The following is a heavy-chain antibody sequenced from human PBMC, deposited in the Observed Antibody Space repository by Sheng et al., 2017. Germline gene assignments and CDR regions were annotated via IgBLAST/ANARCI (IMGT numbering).Heavy chain of an antibody. CDR2: IYSGGST. CDR1: GFTVSSNY. Sequence: EVQLVESGGGLVQPGGSLRLSCAASGFTVSSNYMSWVRQAPGKGLEWVSVIYSGGSTYYADSVKGRFTISRDNSKNTLYLQMNSLRAEDTAVYYCARDVGVAYCGGDCYFGAFDIWGQGTMVTVSS. CDR3: ARDVGVAYCGGDCYFGAFDI. D-gene: IGHD2-21*01. V-gene: IGHV3-66*02. J-gene: IGHJ3*02.